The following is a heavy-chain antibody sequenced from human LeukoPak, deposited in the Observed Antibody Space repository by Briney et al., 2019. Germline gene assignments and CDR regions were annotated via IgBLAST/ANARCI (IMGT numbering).Heavy chain of an antibody. Sequence: PGGSLRLSCAASGFTFSRFAMHWVRQAPGKGLEWVAVISYDGSNEYYADSVKGRFTISRDNSKNTLYLQINSLRAEDTAVFYCARASARKLLFYYYYMDVWGKGTTVTVSS. D-gene: IGHD1-26*01. J-gene: IGHJ6*03. CDR3: ARASARKLLFYYYYMDV. CDR2: ISYDGSNE. CDR1: GFTFSRFA. V-gene: IGHV3-30*04.